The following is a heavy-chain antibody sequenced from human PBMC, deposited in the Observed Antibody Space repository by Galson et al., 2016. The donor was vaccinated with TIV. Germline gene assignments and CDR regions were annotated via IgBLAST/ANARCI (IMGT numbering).Heavy chain of an antibody. V-gene: IGHV3-21*01. Sequence: SLRLSCAASGFSFSSYTMNWVRQAPGKGLEWVSSISSSNSYISYADSLKGRFTISRDNAKNSLYLQMNSLRDADTAVYYCARDNETGYSSSWYRFDPWGQGTLVTVSS. CDR1: GFSFSSYT. J-gene: IGHJ5*02. CDR2: ISSSNSYI. CDR3: ARDNETGYSSSWYRFDP. D-gene: IGHD6-13*01.